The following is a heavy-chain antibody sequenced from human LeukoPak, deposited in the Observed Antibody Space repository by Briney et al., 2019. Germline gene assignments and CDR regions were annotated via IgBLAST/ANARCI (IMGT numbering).Heavy chain of an antibody. J-gene: IGHJ4*02. V-gene: IGHV3-30-3*01. CDR3: ARDSSGYDEGTYYFDY. Sequence: GGSLRLSCAASGSTFSSYAMHWVRQAPGKGLEWVAVISYDGSNKYYADSVKGRFTISRDNSKNTLYLQMNSLRAEDTAVYYCARDSSGYDEGTYYFDYWGQGTLVTVSS. CDR2: ISYDGSNK. CDR1: GSTFSSYA. D-gene: IGHD5-12*01.